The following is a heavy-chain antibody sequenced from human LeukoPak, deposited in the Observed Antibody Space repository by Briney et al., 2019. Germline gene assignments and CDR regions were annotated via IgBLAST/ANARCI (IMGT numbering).Heavy chain of an antibody. CDR1: GFNFNTYW. Sequence: PGGSLRLSCAASGFNFNTYWMSWVRQAPGKGLEWVANIKQDGSEKFYVDSMKGRFTISRDNAKNSLYLQMNSLRAEDTAVYYCARDRRPTYYYDSSGPGPDAFDIWGQGQWSPSLQ. CDR2: IKQDGSEK. V-gene: IGHV3-7*03. J-gene: IGHJ3*02. D-gene: IGHD3-22*01. CDR3: ARDRRPTYYYDSSGPGPDAFDI.